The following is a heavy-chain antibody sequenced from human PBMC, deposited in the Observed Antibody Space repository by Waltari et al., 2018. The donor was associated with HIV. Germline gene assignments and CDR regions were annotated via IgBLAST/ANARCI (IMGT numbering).Heavy chain of an antibody. CDR2: INAGNGNK. J-gene: IGHJ4*02. CDR3: ARGDCSSTSCPLDY. D-gene: IGHD2-2*01. Sequence: QVQLVQSGAEVKKPGASVKVSCKASGYTFTSYAMHWVRQAPGQRLEWMGWINAGNGNKKDSQKFQGRGTITRDTSASTAYMELSSLRSEDTAVYYCARGDCSSTSCPLDYWGQGTLVTVSS. CDR1: GYTFTSYA. V-gene: IGHV1-3*01.